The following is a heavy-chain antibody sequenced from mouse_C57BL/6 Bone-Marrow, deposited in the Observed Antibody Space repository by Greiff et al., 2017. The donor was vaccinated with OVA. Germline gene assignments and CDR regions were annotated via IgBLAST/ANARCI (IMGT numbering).Heavy chain of an antibody. V-gene: IGHV7-3*01. Sequence: DVKLVESGGGLVQPGGSLSLSCAASGFTFTDYYMSWVRQPPGKALEWLGFIRNKANGYTTEYSASVKGRFTISRDNSQSILYLQMNALRAEDSATYYCARIYYDYDDWYFDVWGTGTTVTVSS. J-gene: IGHJ1*03. CDR2: IRNKANGYTT. CDR1: GFTFTDYY. CDR3: ARIYYDYDDWYFDV. D-gene: IGHD2-4*01.